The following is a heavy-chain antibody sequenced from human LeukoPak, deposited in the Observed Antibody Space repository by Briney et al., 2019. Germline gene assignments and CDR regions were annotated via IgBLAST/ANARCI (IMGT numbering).Heavy chain of an antibody. Sequence: PGGSLRLSCAASGFTFSSYGMHWVRQAPGKGLEWVAVIWYDGSNKYYADSVKGRFTISRDNSKNTLYLQMNSLRAEDTAVYYCARGGYGDYLRDTDYWGQRTLVTVSS. D-gene: IGHD4-17*01. CDR1: GFTFSSYG. J-gene: IGHJ4*02. CDR3: ARGGYGDYLRDTDY. CDR2: IWYDGSNK. V-gene: IGHV3-33*01.